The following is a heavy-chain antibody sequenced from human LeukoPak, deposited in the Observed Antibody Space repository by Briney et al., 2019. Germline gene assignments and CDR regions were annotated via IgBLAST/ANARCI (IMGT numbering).Heavy chain of an antibody. CDR3: VTDIRSGWRNY. CDR2: FDPEDGEA. D-gene: IGHD6-19*01. V-gene: IGHV1-24*01. CDR1: GYSLTEVS. J-gene: IGHJ4*02. Sequence: ASVKVSFKVSGYSLTEVSTHWVRQAPGKGLEWMGGFDPEDGEAIYAQKVQGRLTMTEDTSIDTAFMELRSLKSEDTAIYYCVTDIRSGWRNYWGQGTLITVSS.